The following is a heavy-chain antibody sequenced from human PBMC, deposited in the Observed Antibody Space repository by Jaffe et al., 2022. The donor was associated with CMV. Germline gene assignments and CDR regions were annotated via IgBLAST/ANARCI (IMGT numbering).Heavy chain of an antibody. CDR1: GGSISSYY. D-gene: IGHD3-3*01. V-gene: IGHV4-59*01. CDR3: ARGGYYDFWSGYYMDV. J-gene: IGHJ6*03. CDR2: IYYSGST. Sequence: QVQLQESGPGLVKPSETLSLTCTVSGGSISSYYWSWIRQPPGKGLEWIGYIYYSGSTNYNPSLKSRVTISVDTSKNQFSLKLSSVTAADTAVYYCARGGYYDFWSGYYMDVWGKGTTVTVSS.